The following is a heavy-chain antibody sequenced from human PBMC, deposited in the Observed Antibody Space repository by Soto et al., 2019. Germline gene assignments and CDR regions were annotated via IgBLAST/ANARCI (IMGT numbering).Heavy chain of an antibody. D-gene: IGHD6-6*01. V-gene: IGHV3-23*01. J-gene: IGHJ6*02. Sequence: EVQLLESGGGLVQPGGSLRLSCAASGFIFSNNVMSWARQVPGKGLEWVSAISGSGASTYYADSVKGRFTISRDNSKNTLYLQMNSLRAEDTALYYCAKDVRGMDIWGQGTTVTVS. CDR3: AKDVRGMDI. CDR1: GFIFSNNV. CDR2: ISGSGAST.